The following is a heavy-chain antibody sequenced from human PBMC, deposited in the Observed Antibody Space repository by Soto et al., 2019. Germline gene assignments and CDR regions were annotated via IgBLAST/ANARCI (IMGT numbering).Heavy chain of an antibody. CDR2: IYYSGST. D-gene: IGHD3-10*01. CDR3: ARSLIPMVPEPD. CDR1: GGSISSSSYY. J-gene: IGHJ4*02. Sequence: QLQLQESGPGLVKPSETLSLTCTVSGGSISSSSYYWGWIRQPPGKGLEWIGSIYYSGSTYYNPSPKIRATISAARSKNQFSLRLSSVTAADTAVYYCARSLIPMVPEPDWGQETLVTVSS. V-gene: IGHV4-39*01.